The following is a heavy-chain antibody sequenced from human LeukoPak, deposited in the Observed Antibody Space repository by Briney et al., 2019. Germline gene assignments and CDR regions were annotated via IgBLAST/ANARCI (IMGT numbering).Heavy chain of an antibody. CDR3: ARGSDYGSGSVLIDY. V-gene: IGHV1-2*02. Sequence: ASVKVSCKASGYTFTGYYMHWVRQAPGQGLEWMGWINPNSGGTNYAQKFQGRVTMTRDTSISTAYMELSRLRSDDTAVYYCARGSDYGSGSVLIDYWGKGTLVTVSS. CDR1: GYTFTGYY. J-gene: IGHJ4*02. CDR2: INPNSGGT. D-gene: IGHD3-10*01.